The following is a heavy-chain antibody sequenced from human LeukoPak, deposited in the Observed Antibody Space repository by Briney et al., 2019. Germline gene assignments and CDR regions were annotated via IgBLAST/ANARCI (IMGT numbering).Heavy chain of an antibody. CDR1: GYTFTGYY. J-gene: IGHJ3*02. Sequence: GASVKVSRKASGYTFTGYYMHWVRQAPGQGLEWMGWINPNSGGTNYAQKFQGRVTMTRDTSISTAYMELSRLRSDDTAVYYCARYCSSTSCPDRAFDIWGQGTMVTVSS. V-gene: IGHV1-2*02. CDR2: INPNSGGT. CDR3: ARYCSSTSCPDRAFDI. D-gene: IGHD2-2*01.